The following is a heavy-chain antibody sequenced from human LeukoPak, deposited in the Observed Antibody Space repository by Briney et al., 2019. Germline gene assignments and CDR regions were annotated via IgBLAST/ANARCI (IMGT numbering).Heavy chain of an antibody. CDR1: GGSISRSNFY. Sequence: PSETLSLTCTVSGGSISRSNFYWGWIRQPPGKGLEWIGEINHSGSTNYNPSLKSRVTISVDTSKNQFSLKLSSVTAADTAVYYCARGFDSSGYSDVVYWGQGTLVTVSS. D-gene: IGHD3-22*01. V-gene: IGHV4-39*07. J-gene: IGHJ4*02. CDR3: ARGFDSSGYSDVVY. CDR2: INHSGST.